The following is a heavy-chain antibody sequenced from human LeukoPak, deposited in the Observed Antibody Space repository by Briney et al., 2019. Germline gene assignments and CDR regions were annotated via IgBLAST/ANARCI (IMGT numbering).Heavy chain of an antibody. CDR2: IYYSGST. J-gene: IGHJ4*02. V-gene: IGHV4-59*01. D-gene: IGHD3-22*01. Sequence: SETLSLTCTVSGGSISSYYWSWIRQPPGKGLEWIGYIYYSGSTNYTPSLKSRVTISVDTSKNQFSLKLSSVTAADTAVYYCARVTGYMIEDYFDYWGQGTLVTVSS. CDR3: ARVTGYMIEDYFDY. CDR1: GGSISSYY.